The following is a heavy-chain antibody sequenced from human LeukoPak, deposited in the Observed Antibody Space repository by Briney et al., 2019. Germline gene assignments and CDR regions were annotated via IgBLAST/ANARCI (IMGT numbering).Heavy chain of an antibody. V-gene: IGHV3-30*04. Sequence: GGSLRLSCAASGFTFSSYAMHWVRQAPGKGLEWVAVISYDGSNKYYADSVKGRFTISRDNSKNTLYLQMNSLRAEDTAVYYCARDLGDGYNYGKYFQHWGQGTLVTVSS. CDR1: GFTFSSYA. J-gene: IGHJ1*01. D-gene: IGHD5-24*01. CDR2: ISYDGSNK. CDR3: ARDLGDGYNYGKYFQH.